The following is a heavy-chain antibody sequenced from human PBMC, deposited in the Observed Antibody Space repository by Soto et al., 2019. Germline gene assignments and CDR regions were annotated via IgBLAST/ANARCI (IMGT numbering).Heavy chain of an antibody. CDR1: GFTFSSYG. V-gene: IGHV3-33*01. J-gene: IGHJ4*02. Sequence: QVQLVESGGGVVQPGRSLRLSCAASGFTFSSYGMHWVRQAPGKGLEWVAVIWYDGSNKYYADSVKGRFTISRDNSKTTLYLQMNSLSAEDTAVYYRARDGAAIPGYYFDYWGQGTLVTVSS. D-gene: IGHD2-2*02. CDR3: ARDGAAIPGYYFDY. CDR2: IWYDGSNK.